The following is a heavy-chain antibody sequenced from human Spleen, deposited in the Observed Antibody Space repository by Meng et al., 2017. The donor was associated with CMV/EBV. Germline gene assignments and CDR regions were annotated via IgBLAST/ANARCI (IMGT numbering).Heavy chain of an antibody. CDR1: GGTFSTSA. D-gene: IGHD3-10*01. V-gene: IGHV1-69*11. J-gene: IGHJ4*02. CDR2: IIPMGETA. CDR3: ATDGPGGGSYCLY. Sequence: ASGGTFSTSAINWVRQAPGQGLEWMGTIIPMGETAIYTQKFRGRVTITADESTTTAHMEISGLTSEDTAVYYCATDGPGGGSYCLYWGQGTLVTVSS.